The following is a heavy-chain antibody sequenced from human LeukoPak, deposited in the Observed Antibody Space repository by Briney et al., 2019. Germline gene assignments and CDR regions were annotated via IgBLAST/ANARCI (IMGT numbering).Heavy chain of an antibody. D-gene: IGHD3-16*02. CDR1: GGSFSGYY. Sequence: TSETLSLTCAVYGGSFSGYYWSWIRQPPGKGLEWIGEINHSGSTNYNPSLKSRVTILVDTSKNQFSLKLSSVTAADTAVYYCARDLPYYDYVWGSYRPGRYFDYWGQGTLVTVSS. CDR2: INHSGST. V-gene: IGHV4-34*01. J-gene: IGHJ4*02. CDR3: ARDLPYYDYVWGSYRPGRYFDY.